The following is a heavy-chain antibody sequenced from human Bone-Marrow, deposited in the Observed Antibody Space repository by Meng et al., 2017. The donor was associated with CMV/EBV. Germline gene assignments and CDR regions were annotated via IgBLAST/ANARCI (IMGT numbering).Heavy chain of an antibody. D-gene: IGHD3-9*01. CDR1: GYSISSGYY. V-gene: IGHV4-38-2*02. J-gene: IGHJ6*02. Sequence: SETLSLTCTVSGYSISSGYYWGWIRQPPGKGLEWIGSIYHSGSTYYNPSLKSRVTISVDTSKNQFSLKLSSVTAADTAVYYCARKNSRSRLVIERYYYYYYGMDVWGQGTTVTVSS. CDR3: ARKNSRSRLVIERYYYYYYGMDV. CDR2: IYHSGST.